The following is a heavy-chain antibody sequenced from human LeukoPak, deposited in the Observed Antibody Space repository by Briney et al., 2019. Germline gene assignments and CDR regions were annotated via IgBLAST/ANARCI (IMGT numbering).Heavy chain of an antibody. CDR2: INPNSGDT. V-gene: IGHV1-2*02. CDR3: ARVPDYGGKDLDY. D-gene: IGHD4-23*01. Sequence: ASVKVSCKASGYTFTDYYVHWVRQAPGQGLEWTGCINPNSGDTNYAQKFQGRVTMTRDTSITTAYMELSRLTSDDTAVYYCARVPDYGGKDLDYWGQGTLVTVSS. J-gene: IGHJ4*02. CDR1: GYTFTDYY.